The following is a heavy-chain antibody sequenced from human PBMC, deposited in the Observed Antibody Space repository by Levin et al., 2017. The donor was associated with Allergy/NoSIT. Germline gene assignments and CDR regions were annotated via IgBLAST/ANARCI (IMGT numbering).Heavy chain of an antibody. CDR2: ISYDGSNK. CDR1: GFTFSSYA. Sequence: SCAASGFTFSSYAMHWVRQAPGKGLEWVAVISYDGSNKYYADSVKGRFTISRDNSKNTLYLQMNSLRAEDTAVYYCARGEKYYDSSGYHDYWGQGTLVTVSS. V-gene: IGHV3-30*04. D-gene: IGHD3-22*01. CDR3: ARGEKYYDSSGYHDY. J-gene: IGHJ4*02.